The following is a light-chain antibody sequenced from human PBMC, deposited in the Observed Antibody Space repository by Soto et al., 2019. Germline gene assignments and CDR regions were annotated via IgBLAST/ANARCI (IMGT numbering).Light chain of an antibody. V-gene: IGKV1-33*01. CDR3: QQYDNLPT. J-gene: IGKJ4*01. Sequence: DSRMTQSPSSLSASVGDRVTITCQASQDISNYLNWYQQKPGKAPKLLIYDASNLETGVPSRFSGSGSGTDFTFTISSLQPEDIATYYCQQYDNLPTFGGGTKVDIK. CDR2: DAS. CDR1: QDISNY.